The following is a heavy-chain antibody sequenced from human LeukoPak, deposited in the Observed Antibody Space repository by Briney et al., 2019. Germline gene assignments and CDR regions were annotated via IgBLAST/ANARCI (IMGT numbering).Heavy chain of an antibody. CDR1: GYTFTGYY. V-gene: IGHV1-2*02. Sequence: GASVKVSCKASGYTFTGYYMHWVRQAPGQGLEWMGWINPNSGGTNYAQKFQGRVTMTRDTSISTAYMELSRLRSDDTAVYYCARGGTTMVRGGGAFDIWGQGTMVTVSS. CDR2: INPNSGGT. J-gene: IGHJ3*02. CDR3: ARGGTTMVRGGGAFDI. D-gene: IGHD3-10*01.